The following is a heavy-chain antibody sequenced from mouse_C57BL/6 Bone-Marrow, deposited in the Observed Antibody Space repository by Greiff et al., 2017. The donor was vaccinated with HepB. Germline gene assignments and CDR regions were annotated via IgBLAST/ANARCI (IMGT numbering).Heavy chain of an antibody. CDR3: ARTAYYSNYFWYFDV. CDR1: GFNIKDYY. J-gene: IGHJ1*03. Sequence: VQLKESGAELVKPGASVKLSCTASGFNIKDYYMHWVKQRTEQGLEWIGRIDPEDGETKYAPIFQGKATITADTTSNTAYLQLSSLTSEDTAVYYCARTAYYSNYFWYFDVWGTGTTVTVSS. D-gene: IGHD2-5*01. V-gene: IGHV14-2*01. CDR2: IDPEDGET.